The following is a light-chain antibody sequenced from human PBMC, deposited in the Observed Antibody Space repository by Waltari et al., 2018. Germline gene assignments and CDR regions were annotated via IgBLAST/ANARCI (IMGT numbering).Light chain of an antibody. CDR2: KVT. CDR1: QSLVHSNGNTY. V-gene: IGKV2D-29*02. CDR3: MQSIKDPWT. J-gene: IGKJ1*01. Sequence: DIVMTQTPLSLPVTPGEPASISCRSSQSLVHSNGNTYLHWYLQKPGQSPRLLIYKVTNRESGVPDRFSGSGSGTDFTLKISRVEPEDVGVYYCMQSIKDPWTFGQGP.